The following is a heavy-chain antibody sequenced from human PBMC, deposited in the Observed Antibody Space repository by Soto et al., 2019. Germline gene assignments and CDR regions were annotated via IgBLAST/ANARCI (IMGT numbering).Heavy chain of an antibody. D-gene: IGHD5-18*01. J-gene: IGHJ4*02. V-gene: IGHV3-30-3*01. Sequence: LRLSCAASGFTFSSYAMHWVRQAPGKGLEWVAVISYDGSNKYYADSVKGRFTISRDNSKNTLYLQMNSLRAEDTAVYYCARDLGYSYGPGAYWGQGTLVTVSS. CDR3: ARDLGYSYGPGAY. CDR1: GFTFSSYA. CDR2: ISYDGSNK.